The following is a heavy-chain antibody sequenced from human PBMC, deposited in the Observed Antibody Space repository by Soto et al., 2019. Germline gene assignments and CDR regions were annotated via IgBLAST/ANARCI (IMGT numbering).Heavy chain of an antibody. CDR2: IIPILGIA. Sequence: ASVKVSCKASGYTFTSYTMRWVRQAPGQGLEWMGRIIPILGIANYAQKFQGRVTITADKSTSTAYMELSSLRSEDTAVYYCARPECSSTSCYDGGYNWFDPWGQGTLVTVSS. CDR1: GYTFTSYT. CDR3: ARPECSSTSCYDGGYNWFDP. D-gene: IGHD2-2*01. J-gene: IGHJ5*02. V-gene: IGHV1-69*02.